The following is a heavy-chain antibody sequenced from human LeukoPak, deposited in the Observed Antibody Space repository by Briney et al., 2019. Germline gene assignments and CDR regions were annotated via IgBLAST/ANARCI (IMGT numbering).Heavy chain of an antibody. CDR3: ARLQDAFDI. CDR2: IYYSGST. Sequence: PSETLSLTCTVSGGSISSYYWSWIRQPPGKGLEWIGYIYYSGSTNYNPSLKSRVTISVDTSKNQISLKLSSVTAADTAVYYCARLQDAFDIWGQGTMVTVSS. J-gene: IGHJ3*02. V-gene: IGHV4-59*08. D-gene: IGHD4-11*01. CDR1: GGSISSYY.